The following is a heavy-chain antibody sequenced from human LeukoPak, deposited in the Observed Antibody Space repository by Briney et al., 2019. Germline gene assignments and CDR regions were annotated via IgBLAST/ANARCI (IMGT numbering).Heavy chain of an antibody. D-gene: IGHD2-2*01. J-gene: IGHJ2*01. CDR2: INHSGST. CDR3: ARVPCSSTSCYRYFDL. Sequence: SETLSLTCAVYGGSFSGYYWSWIRQPPGKGLEWIGEINHSGSTNYNPSLKSRVTISVDTSKNRFSLKLSSVTAADTAVYYCARVPCSSTSCYRYFDLWGRGTLVTVSS. CDR1: GGSFSGYY. V-gene: IGHV4-34*01.